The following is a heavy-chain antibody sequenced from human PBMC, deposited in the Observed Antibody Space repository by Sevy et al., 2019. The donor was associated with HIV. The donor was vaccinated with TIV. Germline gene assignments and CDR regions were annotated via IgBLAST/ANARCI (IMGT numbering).Heavy chain of an antibody. D-gene: IGHD3-10*01. CDR3: ARDKLLPFTVTMVRGALSYYFDS. Sequence: GGSLRLSCAASGFTFSSYGMHWVRQAPGKGVEWVAVIWYDGSSKYYADSVKGRFTVSRDNSKNTLYLQMNSLRAEDTAVYYCARDKLLPFTVTMVRGALSYYFDSWGQGTLVTVSS. CDR1: GFTFSSYG. J-gene: IGHJ4*02. V-gene: IGHV3-33*01. CDR2: IWYDGSSK.